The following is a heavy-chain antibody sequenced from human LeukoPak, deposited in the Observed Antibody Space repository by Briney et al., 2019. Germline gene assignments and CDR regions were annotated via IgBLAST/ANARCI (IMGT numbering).Heavy chain of an antibody. CDR1: AFTFSSYS. CDR3: ARDSVGVPTDFDY. J-gene: IGHJ4*02. CDR2: IGSSGSYI. Sequence: GGSLRLSCAASAFTFSSYSMSWVRQAPGKGLEWVSSIGSSGSYIFYADSVKGRFTISRDNAKNSLYLQMNSLRAEDTAVYYCARDSVGVPTDFDYWGQGTLVTVSS. V-gene: IGHV3-21*01. D-gene: IGHD1-26*01.